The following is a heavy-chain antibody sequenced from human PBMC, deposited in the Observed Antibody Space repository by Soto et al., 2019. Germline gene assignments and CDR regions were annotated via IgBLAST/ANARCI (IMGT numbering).Heavy chain of an antibody. V-gene: IGHV5-10-1*01. CDR1: GYSFACYW. CDR2: IDPSGSQT. CDR3: ARQIYDSDTGPNFQYYFDS. D-gene: IGHD3-22*01. J-gene: IGHJ4*02. Sequence: GESLKISFKGSGYSFACYWITWVRQEPGKGLEWMGRIDPSGSQTYYSPSFRGHVTISVTKSITTVFLQWSSLRASDTAMYYCARQIYDSDTGPNFQYYFDSWGQGTPVTVSS.